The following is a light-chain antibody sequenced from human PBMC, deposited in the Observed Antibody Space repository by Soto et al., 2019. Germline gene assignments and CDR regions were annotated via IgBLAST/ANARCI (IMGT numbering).Light chain of an antibody. CDR2: AAS. V-gene: IGKV1-9*01. Sequence: IQLTQSPSSLSASVGDRVTITCRASQDIAIYLAWYQQKPGEAPKLLIYAASTLYGGVPSRFSGSGSGTDFALTITSLQAEDFATSYCQQLRMYPSTLGGGTKVDLK. CDR3: QQLRMYPST. CDR1: QDIAIY. J-gene: IGKJ4*01.